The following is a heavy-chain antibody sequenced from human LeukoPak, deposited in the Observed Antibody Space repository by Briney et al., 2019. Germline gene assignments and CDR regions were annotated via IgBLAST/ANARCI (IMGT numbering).Heavy chain of an antibody. D-gene: IGHD4-11*01. CDR1: GFTVSNHY. CDR3: ARVEVTVTL. CDR2: IYSGGNT. J-gene: IGHJ4*02. Sequence: PGGSLRLSCAAYGFTVSNHYMSWVRQAPGKGLEWVSVIYSGGNTFYTDSVKGRFTVSRHNSNNTLYLQMNSLRAEDTAVYYCARVEVTVTLWGQGTLVTVSS. V-gene: IGHV3-53*04.